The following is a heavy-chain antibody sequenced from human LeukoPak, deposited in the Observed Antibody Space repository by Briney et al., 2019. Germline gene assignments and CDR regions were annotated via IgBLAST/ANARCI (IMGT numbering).Heavy chain of an antibody. CDR1: GYSISSGYY. CDR3: ASYPVDTAMVNRYYYYYMDV. J-gene: IGHJ6*03. V-gene: IGHV4-61*02. CDR2: IYTSGST. D-gene: IGHD5-18*01. Sequence: SETLSLTCAVSGYSISSGYYWSWIRQPAGKGLEWIGRIYTSGSTNYNPSLKSRVTISVDTSKNQFSLKLSSVTAADTAVYYCASYPVDTAMVNRYYYYYMDVWGKGTTVTVSS.